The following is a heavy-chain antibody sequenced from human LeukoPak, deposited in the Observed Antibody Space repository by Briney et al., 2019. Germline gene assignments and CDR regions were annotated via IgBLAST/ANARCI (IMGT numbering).Heavy chain of an antibody. V-gene: IGHV4-59*08. CDR2: IYYSGST. CDR1: GGSISSYY. D-gene: IGHD5-18*01. J-gene: IGHJ6*02. Sequence: SETLSLTCTVSGGSISSYYWSWIRQPPGKGLEWIGYIYYSGSTNYNPSLKSRVTISVDTSKNQFSLKLSSVTAADTAVYYCARLGGGYSYGPYYYYGMDVWGQGTTVTVSS. CDR3: ARLGGGYSYGPYYYYGMDV.